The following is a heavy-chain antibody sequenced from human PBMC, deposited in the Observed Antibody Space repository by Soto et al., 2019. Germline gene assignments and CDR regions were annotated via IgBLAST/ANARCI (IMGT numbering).Heavy chain of an antibody. J-gene: IGHJ5*02. D-gene: IGHD3-9*01. Sequence: GASVTVSCKASGYTFTGYYMHWVRQAPGQGLEWMGWINPNSGGTNYAQKFQGWVTMTRDTSISTAYMELSRLRSDDTAVYYCARVYFDIWTGYPGYTWFDPWGQGTLVPVSP. CDR2: INPNSGGT. CDR3: ARVYFDIWTGYPGYTWFDP. CDR1: GYTFTGYY. V-gene: IGHV1-2*04.